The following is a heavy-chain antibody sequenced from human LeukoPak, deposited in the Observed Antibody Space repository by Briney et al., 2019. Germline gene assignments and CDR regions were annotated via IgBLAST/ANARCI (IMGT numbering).Heavy chain of an antibody. D-gene: IGHD6-13*01. V-gene: IGHV3-7*01. Sequence: GGSLRLSCAASVFTFSSYWMSCVPQAPGKGLEWVANIKQDGSEEYYVDSVKGRFTISRDNAKNSLYLQMNSLRAGDTAVYYCARVAAAGKGFDHWGEGTLVTVSS. CDR1: VFTFSSYW. CDR3: ARVAAAGKGFDH. CDR2: IKQDGSEE. J-gene: IGHJ4*02.